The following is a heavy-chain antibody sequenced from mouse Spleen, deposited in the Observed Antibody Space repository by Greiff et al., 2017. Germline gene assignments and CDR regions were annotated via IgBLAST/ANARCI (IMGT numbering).Heavy chain of an antibody. CDR2: INSNGGST. J-gene: IGHJ3*01. V-gene: IGHV5-6-2*01. D-gene: IGHD2-14*01. CDR1: GFTFSSYA. Sequence: EVKVVESGGGLVKPGGSLKLSCAASGFTFSSYAMSWVRQTPEKRLEWVAAINSNGGSTYYPDTVKDRFTISRDNAKNTLYLQMSSLRSEDTALYYCARQNYRYSAWFAYWGQGTLVTVSA. CDR3: ARQNYRYSAWFAY.